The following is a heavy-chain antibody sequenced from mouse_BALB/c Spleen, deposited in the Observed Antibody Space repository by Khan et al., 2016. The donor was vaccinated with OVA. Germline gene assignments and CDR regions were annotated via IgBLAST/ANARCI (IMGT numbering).Heavy chain of an antibody. CDR3: ARNSYIYDFTY. V-gene: IGHV2-2*01. J-gene: IGHJ3*01. Sequence: VQLQESGPGLVQPSQSLSITCRVSGFSLTTYGVHWVRQSPGKGLEWLGVIRSGGNTDYNAAFISRLSINKDNSKSQVFLKMDSLQAYYTGVYYCARNSYIYDFTYSCHWTLVTVSA. CDR2: IRSGGNT. CDR1: GFSLTTYG. D-gene: IGHD2-12*01.